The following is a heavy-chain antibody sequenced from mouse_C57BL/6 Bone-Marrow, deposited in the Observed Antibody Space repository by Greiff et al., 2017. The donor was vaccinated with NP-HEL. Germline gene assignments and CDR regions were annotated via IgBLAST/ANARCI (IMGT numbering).Heavy chain of an antibody. V-gene: IGHV5-6*01. J-gene: IGHJ2*01. CDR1: GFTFSSYG. Sequence: EVQVVESGGDLVKPGGSLKLSCAASGFTFSSYGMSWVRQTPDKRLEWVATISSGGSYTYYPDSVKGRFTISSDNAKNTLYLQMSSLKSEDTAMYYCARDPYYFDYWGQGTTLTVSS. CDR2: ISSGGSYT. CDR3: ARDPYYFDY.